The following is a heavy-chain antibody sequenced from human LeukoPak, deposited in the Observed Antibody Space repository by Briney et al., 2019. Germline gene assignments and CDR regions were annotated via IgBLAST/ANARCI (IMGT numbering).Heavy chain of an antibody. CDR2: IKEDGSDK. CDR3: ARISVAGTPLDVFDA. J-gene: IGHJ3*01. Sequence: GGSLRLSCAASGFTFSSYWMSWVRQAPGKGLEWVANIKEDGSDKNYVDSVKGRFTISRDNAKNSLYLQMNSLRAEDTAVYYCARISVAGTPLDVFDAWGQGTIVTVSS. D-gene: IGHD6-19*01. V-gene: IGHV3-7*01. CDR1: GFTFSSYW.